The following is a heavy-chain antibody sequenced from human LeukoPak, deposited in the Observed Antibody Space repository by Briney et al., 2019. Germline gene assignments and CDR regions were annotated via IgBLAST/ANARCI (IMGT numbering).Heavy chain of an antibody. Sequence: GASVKVSCKASGYTFTNYSMNWVRQAPGQGLEWMGWINTNTGNPTYAQAFTGRFVPSLDTSVSTAYLQISSLKAEDTAVYYYARDTGYSSGWYPGDYWGQGTLVTVSS. J-gene: IGHJ4*02. V-gene: IGHV7-4-1*02. CDR2: INTNTGNP. CDR1: GYTFTNYS. D-gene: IGHD6-19*01. CDR3: ARDTGYSSGWYPGDY.